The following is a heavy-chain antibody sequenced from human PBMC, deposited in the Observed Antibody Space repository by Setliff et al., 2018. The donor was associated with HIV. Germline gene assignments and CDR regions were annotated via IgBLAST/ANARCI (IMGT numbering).Heavy chain of an antibody. CDR3: ARERVTGNYYYYYMDV. J-gene: IGHJ6*03. CDR2: IYYTGDT. CDR1: GGSISSSSYY. V-gene: IGHV4-31*02. Sequence: LSLTCTVSGGSISSSSYYWGWIRQHPGKGLEWIGYIYYTGDTYYNPPLKSRVTMSIDTSKNQFSLKLSSVTAADTAVYYCARERVTGNYYYYYMDVWGKGTTVTVSS. D-gene: IGHD1-20*01.